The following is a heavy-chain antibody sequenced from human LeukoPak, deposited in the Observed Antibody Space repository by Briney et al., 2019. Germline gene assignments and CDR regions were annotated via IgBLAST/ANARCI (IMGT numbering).Heavy chain of an antibody. J-gene: IGHJ4*02. Sequence: PGGSLRLSCAASGFTFSSYSMNWVRQAPGKGLEWVSYISSSSSTIYYADSVKGRFTISRDNAKNSLYLQMNSLRAEDTAVYYCAREGVTAILVLDYWGQGTLVTVSS. CDR1: GFTFSSYS. CDR3: AREGVTAILVLDY. V-gene: IGHV3-48*04. D-gene: IGHD2-21*02. CDR2: ISSSSSTI.